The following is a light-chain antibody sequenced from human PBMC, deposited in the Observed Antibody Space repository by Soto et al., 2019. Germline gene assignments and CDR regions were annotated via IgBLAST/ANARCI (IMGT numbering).Light chain of an antibody. V-gene: IGLV2-14*01. CDR2: GVS. CDR3: SSYTTSGTPYV. Sequence: SVLTQPASVSGSPGQSITISCAGSNSDIGSYKYVSWFQQHPGKAPKLIISGVSDRPSGVSTRFSGSKSGNTASLTISGLQPEDEADYYCSSYTTSGTPYVFGTGTKVTVL. CDR1: NSDIGSYKY. J-gene: IGLJ1*01.